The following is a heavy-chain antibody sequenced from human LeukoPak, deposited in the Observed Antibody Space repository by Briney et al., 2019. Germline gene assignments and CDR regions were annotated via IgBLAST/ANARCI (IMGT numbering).Heavy chain of an antibody. J-gene: IGHJ4*02. CDR2: IYYSGNT. CDR3: ARETLVGANDY. V-gene: IGHV4-30-4*08. CDR1: GGSISSGDYY. D-gene: IGHD1-26*01. Sequence: PSQTLSLTCTVSGGSISSGDYYWSWIRQPPGKGLEWTGYIYYSGNTYYNPSLKSRVTISVDTSKNQFSLKLSSVTATDTAVYYCARETLVGANDYWGQGTLVTVSS.